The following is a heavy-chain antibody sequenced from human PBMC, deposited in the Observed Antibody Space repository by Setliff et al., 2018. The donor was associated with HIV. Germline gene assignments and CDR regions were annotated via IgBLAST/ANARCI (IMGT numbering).Heavy chain of an antibody. V-gene: IGHV4-34*01. J-gene: IGHJ4*02. CDR2: ISHSGST. Sequence: SEPLSLTSAVSGGAISAYYWSWIRQSPGEGLEWIGEISHSGSTKYNPSLQSRVTISVDTTQTHFSLRLKSVTAADTAIYLCARADYEGGSYYFDHWGQGILVTVSS. CDR3: ARADYEGGSYYFDH. CDR1: GGAISAYY. D-gene: IGHD3-22*01.